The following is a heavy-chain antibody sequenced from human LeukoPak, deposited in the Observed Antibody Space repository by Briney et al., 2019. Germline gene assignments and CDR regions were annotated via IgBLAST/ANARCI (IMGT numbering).Heavy chain of an antibody. V-gene: IGHV1-8*01. CDR3: ATRRVDRCSGGSCYSAPYYYGMDV. CDR2: MNPNSGNT. J-gene: IGHJ6*02. D-gene: IGHD2-15*01. Sequence: GASVKVSCKASGYTFTSYDINWVRQATGQGLEWMGWMNPNSGNTGYAQKFQGRVTMTEDTSTDTAYMELSSLRSEDTAVYYCATRRVDRCSGGSCYSAPYYYGMDVWGQGTTVTVSS. CDR1: GYTFTSYD.